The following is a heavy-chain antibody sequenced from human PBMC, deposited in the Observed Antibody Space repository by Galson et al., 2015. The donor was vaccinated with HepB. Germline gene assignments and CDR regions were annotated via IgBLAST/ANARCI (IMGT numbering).Heavy chain of an antibody. CDR1: GGTFSSYA. V-gene: IGHV1-69*04. Sequence: SVKVSCKASGGTFSSYAISWVRQAPGQGLEWMGRIIPILGIANYAQKFQGRVTITADKSTSTAYMELSSLRSEDTAVYYCARDRATVTTDDAFDIWGQGTMVTVSS. D-gene: IGHD4-17*01. CDR3: ARDRATVTTDDAFDI. J-gene: IGHJ3*02. CDR2: IIPILGIA.